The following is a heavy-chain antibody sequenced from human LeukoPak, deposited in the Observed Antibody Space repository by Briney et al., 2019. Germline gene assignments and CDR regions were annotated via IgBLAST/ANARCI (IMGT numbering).Heavy chain of an antibody. CDR2: ISSSSSYI. CDR3: ARDSIAAAGGDAFDI. CDR1: GFTFSSYS. Sequence: GSLRLSCAASGFTFSSYSMNWVRQAPGKGLEWVSSISSSSSYIYYADSVKGRFTISRDNAKNSLYLQMNSLRAEDTAVYYCARDSIAAAGGDAFDIWGQGTMVTVSS. V-gene: IGHV3-21*01. J-gene: IGHJ3*02. D-gene: IGHD6-13*01.